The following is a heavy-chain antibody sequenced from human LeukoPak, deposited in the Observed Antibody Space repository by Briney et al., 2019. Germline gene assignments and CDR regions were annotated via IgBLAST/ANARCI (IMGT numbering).Heavy chain of an antibody. V-gene: IGHV3-48*03. CDR1: GFSLSRYE. D-gene: IGHD3-22*01. CDR3: ARCSNSYDTGGYYRCPLDY. CDR2: ISSSARTI. Sequence: GVSLTLSCAASGFSLSRYEMTWVRQAPGKGLEWVSYISSSARTIYYADSVKGRFTLSRDNAKNSLYLQINSLRAEDTAVYYCARCSNSYDTGGYYRCPLDYWGQGTLVTVSS. J-gene: IGHJ4*02.